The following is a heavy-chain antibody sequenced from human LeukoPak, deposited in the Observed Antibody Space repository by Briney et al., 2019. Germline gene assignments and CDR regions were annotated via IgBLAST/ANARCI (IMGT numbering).Heavy chain of an antibody. J-gene: IGHJ3*02. V-gene: IGHV3-48*01. CDR3: ARQPNGAFEM. CDR1: GFTLSSYS. CDR2: ISSTSNSI. Sequence: GGSLRLSCEASGFTLSSYSMNWVRQAPGKGLEWVSYISSTSNSIYYADSVKGRFTISRDNAKNSLYLQMNSLRAEDTAVYYCARQPNGAFEMWGQGTMVTVSS. D-gene: IGHD4/OR15-4a*01.